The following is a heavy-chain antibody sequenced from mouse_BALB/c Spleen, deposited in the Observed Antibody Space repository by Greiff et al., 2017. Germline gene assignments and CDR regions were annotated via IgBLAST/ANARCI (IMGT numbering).Heavy chain of an antibody. CDR3: AREGGAYGNQAWFAY. V-gene: IGHV3-2*02. Sequence: EVQLQQSGPGLVKPSQSLSLTCTVTGYSITSDYAWNWIRQFPGNKLEWMGYISYSGSTSYNPSLKSRISITRDTSKNQFFLQLNSVTTEDTATYYCAREGGAYGNQAWFAYWGQGTLVTVSA. J-gene: IGHJ3*01. CDR1: GYSITSDYA. D-gene: IGHD2-1*01. CDR2: ISYSGST.